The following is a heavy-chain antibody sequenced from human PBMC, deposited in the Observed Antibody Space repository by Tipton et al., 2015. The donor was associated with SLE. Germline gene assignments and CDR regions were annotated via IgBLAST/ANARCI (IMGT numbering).Heavy chain of an antibody. J-gene: IGHJ4*02. Sequence: TLSLTCTVSGGSISTYYWSWIRQPPGKGLEWIGDVNHSGSTNYNPSLKNRVTISVDTSRNQFSLKMTAVTAADTALYYCAGSPFLHYFDYWAQGTLVTVSS. CDR1: GGSISTYY. CDR3: AGSPFLHYFDY. D-gene: IGHD2/OR15-2a*01. CDR2: VNHSGST. V-gene: IGHV4-34*01.